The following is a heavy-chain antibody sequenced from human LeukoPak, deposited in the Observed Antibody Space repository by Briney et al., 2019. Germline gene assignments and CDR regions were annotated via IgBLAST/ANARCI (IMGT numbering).Heavy chain of an antibody. Sequence: PSETLSLTCTVSGGPISSYYWSWLRQPPGKGLEYIGYTHYSGATNYNPSLKSRVTISVDTSKNQFSLKLSSVTAADTAVYYCAREYYYDSSGYYYHHFDYWGQGTLVTVSS. J-gene: IGHJ4*02. CDR3: AREYYYDSSGYYYHHFDY. CDR1: GGPISSYY. CDR2: THYSGAT. V-gene: IGHV4-59*01. D-gene: IGHD3-22*01.